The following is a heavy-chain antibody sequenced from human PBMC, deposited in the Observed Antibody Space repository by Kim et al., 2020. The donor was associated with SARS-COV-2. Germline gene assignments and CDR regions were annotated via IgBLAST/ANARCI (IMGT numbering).Heavy chain of an antibody. CDR3: ARDWNWGIDV. J-gene: IGHJ4*02. CDR1: GFTFTTYN. Sequence: GGSLRLSCAASGFTFTTYNMNWVRQAPGKGLEWISCISETDEIYYADSVKGRFTLSRDYAKNSLDLQMNSLREEDTAVYYCARDWNWGIDVWGEGTLVTVSS. CDR2: ISETDEI. V-gene: IGHV3-48*02. D-gene: IGHD7-27*01.